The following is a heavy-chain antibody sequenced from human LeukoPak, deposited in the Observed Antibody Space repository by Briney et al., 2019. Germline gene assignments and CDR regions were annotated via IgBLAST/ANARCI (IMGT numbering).Heavy chain of an antibody. D-gene: IGHD3-3*01. J-gene: IGHJ6*02. Sequence: ASVKVSCKASGFTFTSSAVQWVRQARGQRLEWIGWIVVGSGNTNYAQKFQEGVTITRDMSTSTAYMELSSLRSEDTAVYYCAAEAYYDFWSGYYSRRSYYYYGMDVRGQGTTVTVSS. V-gene: IGHV1-58*01. CDR2: IVVGSGNT. CDR3: AAEAYYDFWSGYYSRRSYYYYGMDV. CDR1: GFTFTSSA.